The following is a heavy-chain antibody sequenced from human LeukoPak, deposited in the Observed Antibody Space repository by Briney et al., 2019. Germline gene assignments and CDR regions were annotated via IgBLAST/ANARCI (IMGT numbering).Heavy chain of an antibody. V-gene: IGHV3-9*01. CDR1: GFTFDDYA. D-gene: IGHD3-10*01. CDR3: AKDIGYYYGSANFDY. CDR2: ISWNSGSI. J-gene: IGHJ4*02. Sequence: GGSLRLSCAASGFTFDDYAMHWVRQAPGKGLEWVSGISWNSGSIGYADSVKGRFTISRDNAKNSLYLQMNSLRAEDTALYYCAKDIGYYYGSANFDYWGQGTLVTVSS.